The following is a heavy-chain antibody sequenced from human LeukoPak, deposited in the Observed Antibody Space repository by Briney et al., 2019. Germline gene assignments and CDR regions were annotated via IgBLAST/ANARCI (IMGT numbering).Heavy chain of an antibody. CDR2: IYYSGST. CDR1: GGSINNYY. D-gene: IGHD6-13*01. CDR3: ARYSSPALDAFDI. J-gene: IGHJ3*02. Sequence: SETLSLTCTVSGGSINNYYWSWIRQPPGKGLEWIGYIYYSGSTNYNPSLKSRVTISVDTSKNQFSLKLSSVTAADTAVYYCARYSSPALDAFDIWGQGTMVTVSS. V-gene: IGHV4-59*01.